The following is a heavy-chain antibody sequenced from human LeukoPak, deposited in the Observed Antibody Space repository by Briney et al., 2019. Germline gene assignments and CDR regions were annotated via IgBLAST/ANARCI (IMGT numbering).Heavy chain of an antibody. CDR2: INHSGST. Sequence: SETLSLTCAVYGGSFSGYYWSWIRQPPGKGLEWIGEINHSGSTNYNPSLKSRVTISVDTSKSQFSLKLSSVTAADTAVYYCARASKYYDSSGQSVGVDYWGQGTLVTVSS. CDR3: ARASKYYDSSGQSVGVDY. CDR1: GGSFSGYY. J-gene: IGHJ4*02. V-gene: IGHV4-34*01. D-gene: IGHD3-22*01.